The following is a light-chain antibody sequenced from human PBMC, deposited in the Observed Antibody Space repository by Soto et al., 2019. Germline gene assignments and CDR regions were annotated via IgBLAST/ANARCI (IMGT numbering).Light chain of an antibody. Sequence: IVLTQSPATLSLSPGERATLSCRASQTVNGYLAWYQHKLGQAPRLLIYDTSNRATGVPARFSGSGSGTDFTLTISSLEPEDSAVYYCQQRYGWPSFGQGTKLEIK. CDR1: QTVNGY. V-gene: IGKV3-11*01. CDR2: DTS. CDR3: QQRYGWPS. J-gene: IGKJ2*01.